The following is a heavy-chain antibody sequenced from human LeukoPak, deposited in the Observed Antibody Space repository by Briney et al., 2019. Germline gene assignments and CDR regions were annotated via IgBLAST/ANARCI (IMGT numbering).Heavy chain of an antibody. CDR1: GFTFSSSW. Sequence: GSLRLSCAASGFTFSSSWMQWVRQAPGRGLVWVSRINSDESVTTYTNSVKGRFTISRDNAKNTLYLQMNSLRAEDTAMYYCVRSRFTTSSFDYWGQGTLVTVSS. CDR3: VRSRFTTSSFDY. V-gene: IGHV3-74*03. D-gene: IGHD2-2*01. CDR2: INSDESVT. J-gene: IGHJ4*02.